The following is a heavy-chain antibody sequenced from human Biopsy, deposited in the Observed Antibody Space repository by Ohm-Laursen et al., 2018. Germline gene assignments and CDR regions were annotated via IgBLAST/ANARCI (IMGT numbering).Heavy chain of an antibody. J-gene: IGHJ6*02. V-gene: IGHV4-59*08. CDR3: ARLWGGYHFHGMDV. D-gene: IGHD7-27*01. CDR1: GGSISSYY. CDR2: IYYSGST. Sequence: SETLSLTCTVSGGSISSYYWSWIRQPPGKGLECIGYIYYSGSTNYSPSLKGRVTMSVDTSKNQFSLKLSSVTAADTAVYYCARLWGGYHFHGMDVWGQGTTVTVSS.